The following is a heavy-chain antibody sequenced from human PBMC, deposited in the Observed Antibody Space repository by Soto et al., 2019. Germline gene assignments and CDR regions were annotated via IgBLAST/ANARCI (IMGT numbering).Heavy chain of an antibody. J-gene: IGHJ1*01. V-gene: IGHV1-69*13. CDR2: IIPIFRTT. CDR1: GGTFSSYT. D-gene: IGHD2-15*01. CDR3: ARGSRVCSGGSCFPLPTAEYFQH. Sequence: SVKVSCKASGGTFSSYTITWVRQAPGQGLEWMGGIIPIFRTTNHAQKFQGRVTLTADESTSTAYMELTSLTSKDTAVYYCARGSRVCSGGSCFPLPTAEYFQHWGQGSLVTVCS.